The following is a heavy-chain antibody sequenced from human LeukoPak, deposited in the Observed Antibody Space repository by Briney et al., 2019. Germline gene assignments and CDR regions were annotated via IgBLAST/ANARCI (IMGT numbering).Heavy chain of an antibody. D-gene: IGHD4-4*01. Sequence: SETLSLTCTVPGGSISSYYWSWIRQPPGKGLEWIGYIYYSGSTNYNPSLKSRVTISVDTSKNQFSLKLSSVTAADTAVYYCARGVTTLYYFDYWGQGTLVTVSS. CDR2: IYYSGST. V-gene: IGHV4-59*01. J-gene: IGHJ4*02. CDR1: GGSISSYY. CDR3: ARGVTTLYYFDY.